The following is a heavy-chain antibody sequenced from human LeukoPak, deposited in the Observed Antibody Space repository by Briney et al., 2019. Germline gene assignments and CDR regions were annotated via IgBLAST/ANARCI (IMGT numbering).Heavy chain of an antibody. V-gene: IGHV3-15*01. CDR3: ITDPGEWEPI. CDR2: IKSKTDGGTT. D-gene: IGHD1-26*01. Sequence: GGSLRLSCAASGFTFSSYSMNWVRQAPGKGLEWVGRIKSKTDGGTTDYGAPVKGRFIISRDDSKNTLYLQMNGLKIEETAVYYCITDPGEWEPIWGQGTTVTVSS. J-gene: IGHJ3*02. CDR1: GFTFSSYS.